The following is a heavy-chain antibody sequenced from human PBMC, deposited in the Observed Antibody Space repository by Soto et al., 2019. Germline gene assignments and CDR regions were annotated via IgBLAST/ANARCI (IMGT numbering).Heavy chain of an antibody. J-gene: IGHJ4*02. CDR3: AQAISRERQIDY. CDR2: IDSAADGK. Sequence: EVHLLESGGGLVQPGGSLRLSCAASGFTFSNYAMGWVRQAPGKRLEWVSTIDSAADGKDYADSVKGRFTISRDNSKNTLYLQTNSLRAEDTAVYYCAQAISRERQIDYWGQGTLVTVSS. CDR1: GFTFSNYA. D-gene: IGHD1-26*01. V-gene: IGHV3-23*01.